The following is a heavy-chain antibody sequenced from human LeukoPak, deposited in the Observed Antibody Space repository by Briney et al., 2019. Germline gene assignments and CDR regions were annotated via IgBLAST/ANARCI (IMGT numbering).Heavy chain of an antibody. CDR2: IYYSGST. CDR1: GGSISSSSYY. J-gene: IGHJ4*02. D-gene: IGHD3-3*01. Sequence: PSETLSLTCTVSGGSISSSSYYWSWIRQPPGKGLEWIGYIYYSGSTNYNPSLKSRVTISVGTSKNQFSLKLSSVTAADTAVYYCARDPGRSGYTFDYWGQGTLVTVSS. V-gene: IGHV4-61*01. CDR3: ARDPGRSGYTFDY.